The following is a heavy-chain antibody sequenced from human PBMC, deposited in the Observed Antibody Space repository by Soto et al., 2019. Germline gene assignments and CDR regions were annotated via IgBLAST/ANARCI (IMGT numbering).Heavy chain of an antibody. CDR3: AAGSCGLRFINWFDH. D-gene: IGHD2-21*01. Sequence: PSETLSLTCTVSGDSIISSDFYWGWVRQPPGKGLEWIGSIFYHGSSYYNPSLKSRVTMSVDTSKNQFSLRLRSVTAADTALYFRAAGSCGLRFINWFDHLGQEPLVTASS. CDR1: GDSIISSDFY. J-gene: IGHJ5*01. V-gene: IGHV4-39*01. CDR2: IFYHGSS.